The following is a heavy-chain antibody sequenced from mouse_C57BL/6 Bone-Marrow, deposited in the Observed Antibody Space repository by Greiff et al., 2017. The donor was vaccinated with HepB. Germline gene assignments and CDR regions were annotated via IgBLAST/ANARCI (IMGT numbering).Heavy chain of an antibody. Sequence: VQLQQPGAELVKPGASVKLSCKASGYTFTSYWMHWVKQRPGQGLEWLGMIHPNSGSTNYNEKFKSKATLTVDKSSSTAYMQLSSLTSEDSAVYYCARDFTTVVARYAMDYWGQGTSVTVSS. CDR1: GYTFTSYW. V-gene: IGHV1-64*01. J-gene: IGHJ4*01. CDR3: ARDFTTVVARYAMDY. CDR2: IHPNSGST. D-gene: IGHD1-1*01.